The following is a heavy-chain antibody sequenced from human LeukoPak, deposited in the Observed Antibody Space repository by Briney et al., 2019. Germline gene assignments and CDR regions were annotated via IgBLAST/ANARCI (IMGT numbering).Heavy chain of an antibody. D-gene: IGHD5-24*01. Sequence: SLKGRFTISRDNAKNSLYLQMNSLRAEDTAVYYCTRGGVWLYYFDYWGQGTLVTVSS. CDR3: TRGGVWLYYFDY. J-gene: IGHJ4*02. V-gene: IGHV3-11*04.